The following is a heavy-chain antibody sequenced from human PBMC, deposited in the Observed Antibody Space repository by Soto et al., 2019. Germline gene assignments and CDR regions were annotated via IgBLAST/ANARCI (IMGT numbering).Heavy chain of an antibody. CDR3: AKLGFVLMELYYFHQ. CDR1: GFTCSSYA. V-gene: IGHV3-23*01. Sequence: EVQLLESGGVLVQPGGSLRLSCTASGFTCSSYALSWVRQAPGKELEWVSTISGNSGKTNYAESVKGRFSISRDNSKNTVHLQLDSLRAEDTAVYFCAKLGFVLMELYYFHQWGHGTLVTVSS. D-gene: IGHD2-8*01. CDR2: ISGNSGKT. J-gene: IGHJ4*01.